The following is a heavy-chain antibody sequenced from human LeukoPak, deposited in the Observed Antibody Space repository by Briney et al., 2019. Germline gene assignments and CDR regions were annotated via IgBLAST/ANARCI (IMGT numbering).Heavy chain of an antibody. CDR1: GFIFSTYD. Sequence: GGSLRLSCAASGFIFSTYDMSWVRQAPGKGLEWASGISGSGGTTYDADSVKGRFTISRDNSKNTLYLQMNSLRAEDTVVYYCAKDRGGYCSGGSCQGAFHYWGQGTLVTVSS. CDR3: AKDRGGYCSGGSCQGAFHY. CDR2: ISGSGGTT. D-gene: IGHD2-15*01. J-gene: IGHJ4*02. V-gene: IGHV3-23*01.